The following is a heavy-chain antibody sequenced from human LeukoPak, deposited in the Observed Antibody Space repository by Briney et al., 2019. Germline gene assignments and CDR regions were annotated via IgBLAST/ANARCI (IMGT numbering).Heavy chain of an antibody. Sequence: GGSLRLSCAASGFTFSSYSMNWVRQAPGKGLEWVSSISSSSSYIYYADSVKGRFTISRDSAKNSLYLQMNSLRAEDTAVYYCARDRQIVATTNYFDYWGQGTLVTVSS. V-gene: IGHV3-21*01. J-gene: IGHJ4*02. CDR1: GFTFSSYS. D-gene: IGHD5-12*01. CDR3: ARDRQIVATTNYFDY. CDR2: ISSSSSYI.